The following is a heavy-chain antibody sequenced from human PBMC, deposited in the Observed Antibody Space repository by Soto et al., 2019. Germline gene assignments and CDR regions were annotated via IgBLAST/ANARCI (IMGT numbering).Heavy chain of an antibody. Sequence: AETLSLTCIVSGGSISTYYWNWSRQPPGKGLEWIGYIYYSGSTNHNPSLKSRVTMSVDTSMNQFSLSLSSVTAADTAIYYCARLQRGDATSVHWGQGILVTVSS. CDR3: ARLQRGDATSVH. V-gene: IGHV4-59*08. J-gene: IGHJ4*02. CDR2: IYYSGST. D-gene: IGHD2-21*02. CDR1: GGSISTYY.